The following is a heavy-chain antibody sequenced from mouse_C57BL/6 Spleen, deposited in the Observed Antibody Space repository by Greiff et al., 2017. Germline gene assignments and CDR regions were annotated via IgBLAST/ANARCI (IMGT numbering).Heavy chain of an antibody. CDR3: ARSYDPYWYFDV. D-gene: IGHD2-3*01. V-gene: IGHV1-63*01. CDR1: GYTFTNYW. Sequence: VKLMESGAELVRPGTSVKMSCKASGYTFTNYWIGWAKQRPGHGLEWIGDIYPGGGYTNYNEKFKGKATLTADKSSSTAYMQFSSLTSEDSAIYYCARSYDPYWYFDVWGTGTTVTVSS. J-gene: IGHJ1*03. CDR2: IYPGGGYT.